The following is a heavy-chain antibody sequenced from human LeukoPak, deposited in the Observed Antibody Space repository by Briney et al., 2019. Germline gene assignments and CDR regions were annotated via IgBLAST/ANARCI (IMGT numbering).Heavy chain of an antibody. Sequence: GGSLRLSCAASGFTVSSNYMSWVRQAPGKGLEWVSVIYSGGSTYYADSVKGRFTISRDNSKNTLYLQMNSLRAEDTAVYYCARTYYDSSGHRNFDYWGQETLVTVSS. D-gene: IGHD3-22*01. CDR1: GFTVSSNY. J-gene: IGHJ4*02. V-gene: IGHV3-66*01. CDR3: ARTYYDSSGHRNFDY. CDR2: IYSGGST.